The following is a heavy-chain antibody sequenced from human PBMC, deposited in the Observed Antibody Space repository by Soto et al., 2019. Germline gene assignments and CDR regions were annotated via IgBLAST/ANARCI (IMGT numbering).Heavy chain of an antibody. Sequence: PGVSLRLSCAASGFTFSSYAMSWVRQAPGKGLEWVSAISGSGGSTYYADSVKGRFTISRDNSKNTLYLQMNSLRAEDTAVYYCAKDAPYYYDSSGYSDYWGQGTLVTVSS. CDR1: GFTFSSYA. D-gene: IGHD3-22*01. J-gene: IGHJ4*02. CDR3: AKDAPYYYDSSGYSDY. CDR2: ISGSGGST. V-gene: IGHV3-23*01.